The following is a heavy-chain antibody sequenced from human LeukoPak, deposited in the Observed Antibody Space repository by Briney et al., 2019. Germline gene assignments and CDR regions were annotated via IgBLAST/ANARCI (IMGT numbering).Heavy chain of an antibody. CDR1: GFTFSSYS. J-gene: IGHJ4*02. CDR2: ISSSSSYI. CDR3: ARDGARGGYFDY. V-gene: IGHV3-21*01. Sequence: GGSLRLSCAASGFTFSSYSMNWVRQAPGKGLEWVSSISSSSSYIYYADSVKGRFTISRDNAKNSLYLQMNSLRAEDTAVYYCARDGARGGYFDYWGQGTLVTVS. D-gene: IGHD3-16*01.